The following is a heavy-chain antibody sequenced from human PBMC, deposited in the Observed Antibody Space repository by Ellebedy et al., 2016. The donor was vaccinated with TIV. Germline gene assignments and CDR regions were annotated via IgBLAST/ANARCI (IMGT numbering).Heavy chain of an antibody. V-gene: IGHV3-23*01. Sequence: GESLKISXAASGFTFSSYAMSWVRQAPGKGLEWVSAISGSGGSTYYADSVKGRFTISRDNSKNTLYLQMNSLRAEDTAVYYCARGRVYSSSWYVRALAYWGQGTLVTVSS. CDR1: GFTFSSYA. CDR3: ARGRVYSSSWYVRALAY. D-gene: IGHD6-13*01. CDR2: ISGSGGST. J-gene: IGHJ4*02.